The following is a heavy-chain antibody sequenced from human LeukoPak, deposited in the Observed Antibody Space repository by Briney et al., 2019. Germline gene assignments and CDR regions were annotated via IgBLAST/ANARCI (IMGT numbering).Heavy chain of an antibody. CDR2: VYYSGST. CDR3: ARAHIAARSGGEGYFDY. Sequence: SETLSLTCSVSGGSISSSSYHWGWIRQPPGKGLEWIGSVYYSGSTYYNPSLKSRVTMSVDTSKNQFSLKLSSVTAADTAVYYCARAHIAARSGGEGYFDYWGQGTLVTVSS. CDR1: GGSISSSSYH. D-gene: IGHD6-6*01. J-gene: IGHJ4*02. V-gene: IGHV4-39*07.